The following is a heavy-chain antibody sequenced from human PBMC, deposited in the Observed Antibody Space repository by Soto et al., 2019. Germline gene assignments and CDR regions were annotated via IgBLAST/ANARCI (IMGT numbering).Heavy chain of an antibody. CDR2: IYYSGST. V-gene: IGHV4-31*03. D-gene: IGHD3-10*01. CDR1: GGSISSGGYY. J-gene: IGHJ6*02. CDR3: ARVAVMGFGEAMAPPRYYYGMGV. Sequence: QVQLQESGPGLVKPSQTLSLTCTVSGGSISSGGYYWSWIRQHPGKGLEWIGYIYYSGSTYYNPSLKSRVTISLDTSQHQLSRKLSSVTAADTAGYYCARVAVMGFGEAMAPPRYYYGMGVWGQGTTVTVSS.